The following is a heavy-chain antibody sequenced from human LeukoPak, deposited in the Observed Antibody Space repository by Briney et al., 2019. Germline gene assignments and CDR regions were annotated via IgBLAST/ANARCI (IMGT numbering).Heavy chain of an antibody. Sequence: GGSLRLSCAASGFIFSTYGMHWVRQAPGKGLEWVAVIFSDGYTKYYAGSVKDRFTISRDNSKNTLYLYINSLIPGDTGVYYCARASGPFDFWGQGTLLTVSS. J-gene: IGHJ4*02. V-gene: IGHV3-33*01. D-gene: IGHD3-10*01. CDR1: GFIFSTYG. CDR2: IFSDGYTK. CDR3: ARASGPFDF.